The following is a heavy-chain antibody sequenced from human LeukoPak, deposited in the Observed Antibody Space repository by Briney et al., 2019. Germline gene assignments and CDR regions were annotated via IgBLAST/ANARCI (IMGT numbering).Heavy chain of an antibody. CDR3: ARARIVGATKVYFDY. Sequence: SETLSLTCTVSGGSISSSSYYWGWIRQPPGKGLEWIGSISYTGSTYYNPSLKSRVTISVDTSKNQFSLKLSSVAAADTAVYYCARARIVGATKVYFDYWGQGTLVTVSS. J-gene: IGHJ4*02. V-gene: IGHV4-39*07. CDR1: GGSISSSSYY. CDR2: ISYTGST. D-gene: IGHD1-26*01.